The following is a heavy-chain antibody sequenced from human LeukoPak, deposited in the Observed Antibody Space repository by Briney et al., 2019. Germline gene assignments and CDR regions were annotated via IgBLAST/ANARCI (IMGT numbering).Heavy chain of an antibody. Sequence: PGGSLRLSCAASGFTVSSNYMSWVRQAPGEGLEWVSVIYSGGSTYYADSVKGRFTISRDNSKNTLYLQMNNLRAEDTAVYYCATPRGTVTTGAVYWGQGTLVTVSS. V-gene: IGHV3-53*01. CDR2: IYSGGST. CDR3: ATPRGTVTTGAVY. D-gene: IGHD4-17*01. CDR1: GFTVSSNY. J-gene: IGHJ4*02.